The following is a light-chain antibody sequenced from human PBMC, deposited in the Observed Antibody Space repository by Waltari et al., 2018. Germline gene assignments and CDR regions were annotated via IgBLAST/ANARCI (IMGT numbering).Light chain of an antibody. CDR3: QQFYQTPPT. V-gene: IGKV4-1*01. CDR2: WAS. Sequence: DIVMTQSPDSLAVSVGERATINCKSSRGFLYNSNNKHYIGWYQQKPGQPPKLLIYWASTRQPGVPDRFSGSGSGTDFTLTITSLQAEDVAVYYCQQFYQTPPTFGQGTKVEIK. J-gene: IGKJ1*01. CDR1: RGFLYNSNNKHY.